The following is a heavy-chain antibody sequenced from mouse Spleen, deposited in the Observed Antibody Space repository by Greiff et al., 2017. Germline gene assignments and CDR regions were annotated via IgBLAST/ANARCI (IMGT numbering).Heavy chain of an antibody. Sequence: EVKLVESEGGLVQPGSSMKLSCTASGFTFSDYYMAWVRQVPEKGLEWVANINYDGSSTYYLDSLKSRFIISRDNAKNILYLQMSSLKSEDTATYYCAREATVVANFDYWGQGTTLTVSS. CDR1: GFTFSDYY. V-gene: IGHV5-16*01. CDR2: INYDGSST. CDR3: AREATVVANFDY. J-gene: IGHJ2*01. D-gene: IGHD1-1*01.